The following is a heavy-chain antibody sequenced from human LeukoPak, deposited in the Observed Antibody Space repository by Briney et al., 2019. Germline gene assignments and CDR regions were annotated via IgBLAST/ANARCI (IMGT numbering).Heavy chain of an antibody. J-gene: IGHJ6*02. Sequence: PSETQSLTCTVSGGSVSSATYYWSWIRQPPGKGLEWIGYVYYSGTTNYNPSLKSRVTISVDTSKNQFSLKLSSVTAADTAVYYCVVGATRGGGYYYYGMDVWGQGTTVTVSS. D-gene: IGHD1-26*01. CDR2: VYYSGTT. CDR1: GGSVSSATYY. V-gene: IGHV4-61*01. CDR3: VVGATRGGGYYYYGMDV.